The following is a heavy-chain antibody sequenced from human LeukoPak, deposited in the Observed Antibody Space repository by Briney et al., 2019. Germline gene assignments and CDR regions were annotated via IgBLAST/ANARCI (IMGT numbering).Heavy chain of an antibody. Sequence: PGGSLRLSCAASGFTVSSNYMSWVRQAPGKGLEWVSVIYSGGSTYYADSVKGRFTISRDNSKNTLYLQMNSLRAEDTAVYYCALDSYYHDSSGYYPLFDYWGQGTLVTVSS. CDR3: ALDSYYHDSSGYYPLFDY. J-gene: IGHJ4*02. D-gene: IGHD3-22*01. CDR1: GFTVSSNY. CDR2: IYSGGST. V-gene: IGHV3-66*01.